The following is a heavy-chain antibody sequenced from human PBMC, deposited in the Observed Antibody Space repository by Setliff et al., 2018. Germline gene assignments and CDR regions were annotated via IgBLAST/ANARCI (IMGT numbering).Heavy chain of an antibody. CDR2: IYPGDSDT. D-gene: IGHD2-15*01. V-gene: IGHV5-51*01. CDR3: ARVVGADGIGIDY. Sequence: GESLKISCRGSGYTFSDYWIGWVRQMPGKGLEWMGIIYPGDSDTSYSPSFQGQVTFSADKSISTAYLQWSSLKASGTATYYCARVVGADGIGIDYWGQGTVVTSPQ. J-gene: IGHJ4*02. CDR1: GYTFSDYW.